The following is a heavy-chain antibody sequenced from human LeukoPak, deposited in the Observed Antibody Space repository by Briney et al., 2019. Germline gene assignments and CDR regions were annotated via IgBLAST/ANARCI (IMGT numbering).Heavy chain of an antibody. J-gene: IGHJ6*03. CDR2: IKSKTDGGTT. D-gene: IGHD6-6*01. CDR3: TFRGSSSSGGYYYYYMDV. V-gene: IGHV3-15*01. Sequence: GGSLRLSCAASGFTFSNAWMSWVRQAPGKGLEWVGRIKSKTDGGTTDYAAPVKGRFTISRDDSKNTLYLQMNSLKTEDTAVYYCTFRGSSSSGGYYYYYMDVWGKGTTVTVSS. CDR1: GFTFSNAW.